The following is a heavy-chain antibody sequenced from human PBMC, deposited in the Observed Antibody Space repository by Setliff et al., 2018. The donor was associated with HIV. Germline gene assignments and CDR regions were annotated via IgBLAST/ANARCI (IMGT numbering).Heavy chain of an antibody. V-gene: IGHV1-2*02. Sequence: ASVKVSCKASGGTFRSHEISWVRQAPGQGLEWMGGIVPILNTGNYAQKFQGRVTMTRDTSISTAYMELSRLRSDDTAVYYCARDEVIEVAGDFDNWGQGTLVTVSS. CDR2: IVPILNTG. CDR3: ARDEVIEVAGDFDN. J-gene: IGHJ4*02. CDR1: GGTFRSHE. D-gene: IGHD6-19*01.